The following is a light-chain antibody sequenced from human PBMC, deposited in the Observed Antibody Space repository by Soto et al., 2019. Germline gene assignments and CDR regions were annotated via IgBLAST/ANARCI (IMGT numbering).Light chain of an antibody. CDR1: QSISSY. V-gene: IGKV1-39*01. CDR2: AAS. CDR3: QQSYSTPPWT. J-gene: IGKJ1*01. Sequence: DIQMTQSPSSLSASVGDRVTITCRASQSISSYLNWYQQKPGKAPKLLIYAASSLQSGVPSRFSGSGSGTDFTLTISSLQPEDFATYYCQQSYSTPPWTVGQGTKGEIK.